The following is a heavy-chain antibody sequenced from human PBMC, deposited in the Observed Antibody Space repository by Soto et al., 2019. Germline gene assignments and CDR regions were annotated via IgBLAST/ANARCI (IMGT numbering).Heavy chain of an antibody. CDR3: ARGRTAIATRWFDS. J-gene: IGHJ5*01. V-gene: IGHV4-34*01. D-gene: IGHD1-1*01. Sequence: SETLSLTCAVFGGSFSDSYLSWIRQSPEKGLEWIGEITNSGSTYYNPSLKSRVTISGDTSKNQFSLEVRSVTAADTAVYFCARGRTAIATRWFDSWGQGTLVTVYS. CDR2: ITNSGST. CDR1: GGSFSDSY.